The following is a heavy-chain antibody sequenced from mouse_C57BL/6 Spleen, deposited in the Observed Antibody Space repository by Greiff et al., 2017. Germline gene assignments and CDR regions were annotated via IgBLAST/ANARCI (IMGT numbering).Heavy chain of an antibody. D-gene: IGHD1-1*01. Sequence: VHVKQSGPELVKPGASVKMSCKASGYTFTDYNMHWVKQSHGKSLEWIGYINPNNGGTSYNQKFKGKATLTVNKSSSTAYMELRSLTSEASAVYYCARRRYYGSPDYWGQGTTLTVSS. CDR1: GYTFTDYN. J-gene: IGHJ2*01. V-gene: IGHV1-22*01. CDR3: ARRRYYGSPDY. CDR2: INPNNGGT.